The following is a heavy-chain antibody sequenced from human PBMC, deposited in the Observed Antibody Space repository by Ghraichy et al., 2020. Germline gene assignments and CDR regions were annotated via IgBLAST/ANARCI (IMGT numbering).Heavy chain of an antibody. V-gene: IGHV3-23*01. CDR3: ASLIDAAGTYY. Sequence: AGSLRLSCAASAFTFSSYAMSWVRQAPGKGLEWVSSISGSGGSTYYADSVKGRFTISRDNSKNTLYLQMNSLRAEDTAVYYCASLIDAAGTYYWGQGTLVTVSS. CDR2: ISGSGGST. D-gene: IGHD6-13*01. J-gene: IGHJ4*02. CDR1: AFTFSSYA.